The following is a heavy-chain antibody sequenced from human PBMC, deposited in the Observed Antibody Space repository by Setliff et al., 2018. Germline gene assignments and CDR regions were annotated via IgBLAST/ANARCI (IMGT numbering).Heavy chain of an antibody. CDR1: GGSFSGYY. J-gene: IGHJ5*02. D-gene: IGHD2-21*02. CDR3: ARDRLRGWFDP. CDR2: IDQSGIT. Sequence: SETLSLTCAVYGGSFSGYYWSWIRQPPGKGPEWIGEIDQSGITNYNPSLKSRVTISIDTSKNQFSLRLSSVTAADTAIYYCARDRLRGWFDPWGQGTPVTVSS. V-gene: IGHV4-34*01.